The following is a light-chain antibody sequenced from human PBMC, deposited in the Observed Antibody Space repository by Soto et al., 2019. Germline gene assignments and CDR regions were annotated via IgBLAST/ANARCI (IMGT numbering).Light chain of an antibody. CDR3: QQRNWPRIT. Sequence: EIVLTQSPATLSLSPGERATLSCRASQSISRHLAWYQQRPGQAPRLLIYDTYYRDSGIPRRFSGSGSGTEFTLTISSLEPEDFAIYYCQQRNWPRITFGQGTKLEI. CDR1: QSISRH. V-gene: IGKV3-11*01. CDR2: DTY. J-gene: IGKJ2*01.